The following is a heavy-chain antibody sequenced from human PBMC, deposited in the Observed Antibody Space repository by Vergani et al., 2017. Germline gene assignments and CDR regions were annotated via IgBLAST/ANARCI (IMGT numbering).Heavy chain of an antibody. J-gene: IGHJ3*02. CDR1: GFTFSDYY. D-gene: IGHD3-10*01. CDR3: ARVLLWFGEGGDAFDI. Sequence: QVQLVESGGGLVKPGGSLRLSCAASGFTFSDYYMSWIRQAPGKGLEWVSYISSSSSYTNYADSVKGRFTISRDNAKNSLYVQMNSLRAEDTAVYYCARVLLWFGEGGDAFDIWGQGTMVTVSS. CDR2: ISSSSSYT. V-gene: IGHV3-11*06.